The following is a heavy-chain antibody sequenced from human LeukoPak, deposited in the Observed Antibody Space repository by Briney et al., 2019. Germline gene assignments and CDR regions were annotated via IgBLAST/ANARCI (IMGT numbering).Heavy chain of an antibody. J-gene: IGHJ4*02. CDR2: IGSDGDR. V-gene: IGHV3-23*01. D-gene: IGHD6-25*01. Sequence: GGSLRLSCTASGFAFGSFAMAWVRQAPGKGLEGVAAIGSDGDRVHEDSVKGRFTISRDNSKSTLYPQMDNLRVEDTAVYFCAKSAGAATTYFDSWGQGALVTVSS. CDR3: AKSAGAATTYFDS. CDR1: GFAFGSFA.